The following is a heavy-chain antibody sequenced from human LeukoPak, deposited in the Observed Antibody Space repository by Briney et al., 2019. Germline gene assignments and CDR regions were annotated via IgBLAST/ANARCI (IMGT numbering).Heavy chain of an antibody. Sequence: PSETLSLACTVSGGSISSYYWSWIRQPPGKGLEWIGYIYYSGSTNYNPSLKSRVTISVDSSKNQFSLKLSSVTAADTAVYYCARTTEGGYTYDYFYYYYMDVWGKGTTVTISS. V-gene: IGHV4-59*01. D-gene: IGHD5-18*01. CDR3: ARTTEGGYTYDYFYYYYMDV. J-gene: IGHJ6*03. CDR1: GGSISSYY. CDR2: IYYSGST.